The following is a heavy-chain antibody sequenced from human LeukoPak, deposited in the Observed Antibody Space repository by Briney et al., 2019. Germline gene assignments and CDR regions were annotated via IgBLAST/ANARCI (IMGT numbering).Heavy chain of an antibody. CDR3: ARAFGSGSYSF. Sequence: GGSLRLSCAASGFTFSSYEMDWVRQAPGKGLEWVSYISSSGSTKYYADSVKGRITISRDNAKKSMYLQMNSLRAEDTAVYYCARAFGSGSYSFWGQGTLVSVSS. V-gene: IGHV3-48*03. CDR2: ISSSGSTK. J-gene: IGHJ4*02. CDR1: GFTFSSYE. D-gene: IGHD3-10*01.